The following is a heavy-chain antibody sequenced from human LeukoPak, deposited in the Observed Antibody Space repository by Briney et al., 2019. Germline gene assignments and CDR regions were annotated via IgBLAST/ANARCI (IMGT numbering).Heavy chain of an antibody. CDR1: GGSFSGYY. V-gene: IGHV4-34*01. CDR3: ARDRYGDAIDY. J-gene: IGHJ4*02. Sequence: SETLSLTCAVYGGSFSGYYWSWIRQPPGKGLGWIGEINHSGSTNYNPSLKSRVTISVDTSKNQFSLKLSSVTAADTAVYYCARDRYGDAIDYWGQGTLVTVSS. D-gene: IGHD4-17*01. CDR2: INHSGST.